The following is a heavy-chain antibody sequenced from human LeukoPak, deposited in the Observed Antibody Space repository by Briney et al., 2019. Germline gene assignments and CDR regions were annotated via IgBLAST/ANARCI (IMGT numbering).Heavy chain of an antibody. CDR3: ARDSTDIVGSGDAFDI. V-gene: IGHV3-30*03. CDR1: GFTFSSYW. D-gene: IGHD1-26*01. Sequence: GGSLRLSCAASGFTFSSYWMSWVRQAPGKGLEWVAVISYDGSNKYCADSVKGRFTISRDNSKNTLYLQMNSLRAEDTAVYYCARDSTDIVGSGDAFDIWGQGTMVTVSS. CDR2: ISYDGSNK. J-gene: IGHJ3*02.